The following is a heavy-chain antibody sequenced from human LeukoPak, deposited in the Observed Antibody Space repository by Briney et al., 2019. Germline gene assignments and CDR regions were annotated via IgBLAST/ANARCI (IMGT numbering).Heavy chain of an antibody. CDR2: ISGSGGGT. Sequence: GGSLRLSCAASGFTFSSYAMSWVRQAPGKGLEWVSTISGSGGGTYYADSVKGRFTISRDNSKNTLYLQMNSLRAEDTAVYYCAKSIVPAATLDCWGQGTLVTVSS. CDR3: AKSIVPAATLDC. V-gene: IGHV3-23*01. J-gene: IGHJ4*02. D-gene: IGHD2-2*01. CDR1: GFTFSSYA.